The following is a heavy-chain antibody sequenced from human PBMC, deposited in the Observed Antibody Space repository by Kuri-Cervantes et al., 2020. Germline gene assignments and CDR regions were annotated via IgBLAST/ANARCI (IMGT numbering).Heavy chain of an antibody. Sequence: GGSLRLSCAASGFTFSSYAMHWVRQAPGKGLEWVAVISYDGSNKYYADSVKGRFTISRDNSKNTLYLQMNSLRAEDTAIYHCTKERLAFDIWGQGTMVTVSS. J-gene: IGHJ3*02. D-gene: IGHD3-16*01. CDR3: TKERLAFDI. CDR1: GFTFSSYA. CDR2: ISYDGSNK. V-gene: IGHV3-30-3*01.